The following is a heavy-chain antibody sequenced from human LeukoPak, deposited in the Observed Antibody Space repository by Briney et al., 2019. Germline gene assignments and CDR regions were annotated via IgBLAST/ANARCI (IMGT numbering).Heavy chain of an antibody. Sequence: ASVKVSCKASGYTFTNFDINWVRQATGQGLEWMGWMNPNSGNSGYAQKFQGRVTMTRNTSISTAYMELSSLRSEDTAVYYCARVAARLRLRYYYYMDVWGKGTTVTISS. CDR3: ARVAARLRLRYYYYMDV. D-gene: IGHD2-15*01. CDR2: MNPNSGNS. CDR1: GYTFTNFD. V-gene: IGHV1-8*01. J-gene: IGHJ6*03.